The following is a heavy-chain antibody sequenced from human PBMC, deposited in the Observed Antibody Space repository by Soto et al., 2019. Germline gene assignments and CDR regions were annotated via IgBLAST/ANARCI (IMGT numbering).Heavy chain of an antibody. V-gene: IGHV3-23*01. Sequence: GGSLRLSCAASGFTFSSYAMSWVRQAPGKGLEWVSAISGSGGSTYYADSVKHRFTISKDNSKNTLYLQMNSLRAEDTAVYYCAKEVGVTLDAFDIWGQGTMVSVSS. CDR2: ISGSGGST. CDR3: AKEVGVTLDAFDI. J-gene: IGHJ3*02. CDR1: GFTFSSYA. D-gene: IGHD4-4*01.